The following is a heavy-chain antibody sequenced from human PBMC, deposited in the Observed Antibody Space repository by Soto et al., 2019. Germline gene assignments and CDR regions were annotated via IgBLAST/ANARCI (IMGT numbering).Heavy chain of an antibody. D-gene: IGHD3-3*01. V-gene: IGHV5-51*01. CDR1: GYSFTSYW. CDR2: IYPGDSDT. J-gene: IGHJ6*02. CDR3: ATSNGVVSSHDGMDV. Sequence: PGESLKISCKGSGYSFTSYWIGWVRQMPGKGLEWMGIIYPGDSDTRYSPSFQGQVTISADKSISTAYLQWSSLKASDTAMYYCATSNGVVSSHDGMDVWGQGTTVTVSS.